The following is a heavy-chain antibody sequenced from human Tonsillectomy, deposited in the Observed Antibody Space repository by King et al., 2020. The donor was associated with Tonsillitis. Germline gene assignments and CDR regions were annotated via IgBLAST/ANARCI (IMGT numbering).Heavy chain of an antibody. D-gene: IGHD3-10*01. J-gene: IGHJ4*02. CDR1: GLTFSSYW. CDR2: IKQDGSEK. Sequence: VQLVESGGGLVQPGGSLRLSCVASGLTFSSYWMSWVRQAPGKGLEWVANIKQDGSEKYYVDSVKGRFTISRDNAKNSLDLQMNSLRAEDTAVYYCARELSFGSGGCNDYWGQGTLVTVSS. CDR3: ARELSFGSGGCNDY. V-gene: IGHV3-7*01.